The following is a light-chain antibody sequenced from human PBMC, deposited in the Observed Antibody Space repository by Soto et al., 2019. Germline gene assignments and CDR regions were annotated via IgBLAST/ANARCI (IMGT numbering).Light chain of an antibody. V-gene: IGKV1-5*01. CDR2: EAS. CDR1: QSISSW. Sequence: DIPMTQSPSTLSASVGDRVTITCRASQSISSWLAWYQQKPGKAPKLLIHEASRLESGVPSRFSGSESGTEFTLTISGLHAEDSATYYCQQYTNFPLTFGGGTEVEIK. CDR3: QQYTNFPLT. J-gene: IGKJ4*01.